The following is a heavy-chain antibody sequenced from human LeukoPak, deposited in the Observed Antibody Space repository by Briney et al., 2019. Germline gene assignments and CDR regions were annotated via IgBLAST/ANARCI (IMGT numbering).Heavy chain of an antibody. J-gene: IGHJ4*02. CDR1: QFILSDYY. CDR2: LSGSGTNI. CDR3: ARGVSSDF. V-gene: IGHV3-11*01. D-gene: IGHD2-8*01. Sequence: GGSLRLSCATSQFILSDYYMNWHRQAPGKGPEWLAYLSGSGTNIYYADSVKGRFTISRDNTKNLLFLQMTSLTAEDTAVYYCARGVSSDFWDQGTLVTVSS.